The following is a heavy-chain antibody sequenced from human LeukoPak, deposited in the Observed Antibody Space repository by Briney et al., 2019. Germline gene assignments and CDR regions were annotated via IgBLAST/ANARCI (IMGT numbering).Heavy chain of an antibody. J-gene: IGHJ4*02. V-gene: IGHV3-11*04. CDR1: GFTSSDYY. D-gene: IGHD4-17*01. CDR3: AGARTTYYGDYNAAY. Sequence: PGGSLRLSCAASGFTSSDYYMSWIRQAPGKGLEWVSYISSSGSTIYYADSVKGRFTISRDNSKNTLYLQMNSLRAEDTAVYYCAGARTTYYGDYNAAYWGQGTLVTVSS. CDR2: ISSSGSTI.